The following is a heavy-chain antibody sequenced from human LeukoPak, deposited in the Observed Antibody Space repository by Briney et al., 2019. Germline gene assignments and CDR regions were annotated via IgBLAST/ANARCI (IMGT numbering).Heavy chain of an antibody. CDR1: GDSVSSNSAA. CDR3: ARAPIQGSSCGMDV. CDR2: TYYRSKWYT. D-gene: IGHD6-13*01. V-gene: IGHV6-1*01. J-gene: IGHJ6*02. Sequence: SQTLSLTRAISGDSVSSNSAAWNSISQSPSRGLEWLGRTYYRSKWYTDYAVSVKSRITINPDTSRNQFSLQLNSVTPEDTAVYYCARAPIQGSSCGMDVWGQGTTVSVSS.